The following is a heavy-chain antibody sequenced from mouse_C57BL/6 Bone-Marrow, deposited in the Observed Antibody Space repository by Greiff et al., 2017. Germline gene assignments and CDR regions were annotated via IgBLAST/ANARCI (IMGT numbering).Heavy chain of an antibody. CDR2: IDPENGDT. CDR3: TRYDYDRAY. Sequence: VQLKESGAELVRPGASVKLSCTASGFNIKDDYMHWVKQRPEQGLEWIGWIDPENGDTEYASKFQGKATITADTSSNTAYLQLSSRTSEDTAVYYCTRYDYDRAYWGQGTLVTVSA. J-gene: IGHJ3*01. CDR1: GFNIKDDY. V-gene: IGHV14-4*01. D-gene: IGHD2-4*01.